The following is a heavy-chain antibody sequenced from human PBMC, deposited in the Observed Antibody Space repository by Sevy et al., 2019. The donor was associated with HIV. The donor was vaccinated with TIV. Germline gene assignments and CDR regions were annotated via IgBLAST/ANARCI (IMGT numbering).Heavy chain of an antibody. CDR1: GFTFSSYS. CDR3: ATIRLRGGGAFDI. D-gene: IGHD2-2*02. V-gene: IGHV3-48*01. CDR2: ISSNSSTI. J-gene: IGHJ3*02. Sequence: GGSLRLSCAASGFTFSSYSMNWVRQAPGKGLEWVSYISSNSSTIKYADSVKGRFTISRDNAKNSLYLQMNSLRAEDTAVYYFATIRLRGGGAFDIWGQGTMVTVSS.